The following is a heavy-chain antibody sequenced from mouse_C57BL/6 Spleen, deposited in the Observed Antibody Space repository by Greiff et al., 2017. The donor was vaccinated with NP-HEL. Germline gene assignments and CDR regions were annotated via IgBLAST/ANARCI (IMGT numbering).Heavy chain of an antibody. D-gene: IGHD6-1*01. J-gene: IGHJ3*01. CDR2: ISYDGSN. CDR1: GYSITSGYY. Sequence: ESGPGLVKPSQSLSLTCSVTGYSITSGYYWNWIRQFPGNKLEWMGYISYDGSNNYNPSLKNRISITRDTSKNQFFLKLNSVTTEDTATYYGARDRSVDQAWFAYWGQGTLVTVSA. V-gene: IGHV3-6*01. CDR3: ARDRSVDQAWFAY.